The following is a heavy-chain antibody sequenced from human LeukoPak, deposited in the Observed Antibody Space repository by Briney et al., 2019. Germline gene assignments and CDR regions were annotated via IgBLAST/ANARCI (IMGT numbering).Heavy chain of an antibody. CDR1: GFTFDDYG. D-gene: IGHD3-22*01. V-gene: IGHV3-20*04. CDR2: INWNGGST. J-gene: IGHJ4*02. Sequence: GALRLSCAASGFTFDDYGMSWVRQAPGKGLEWVSGINWNGGSTGYADSVKGRFTISRDNAKNSLYLQMYSLRAEDTALYYCARDYYDSSGYYYPPPDYWGQGTLVTVSS. CDR3: ARDYYDSSGYYYPPPDY.